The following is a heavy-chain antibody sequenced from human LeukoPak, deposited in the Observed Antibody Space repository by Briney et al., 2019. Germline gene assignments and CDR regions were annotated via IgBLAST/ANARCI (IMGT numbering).Heavy chain of an antibody. CDR1: VYSINTYY. CDR2: IYYSGST. V-gene: IGHV4-59*01. J-gene: IGHJ5*02. Sequence: PSETLSLTCTISVYSINTYYWSWIRQPPGKGLEWIGYIYYSGSTKYSPSLQSRVTISLDTSKKQFSLKLNSVTAADTAVYYCARSEGVYYGSGSSGSYYPHWFDPWGQGILVTVSS. CDR3: ARSEGVYYGSGSSGSYYPHWFDP. D-gene: IGHD3-10*01.